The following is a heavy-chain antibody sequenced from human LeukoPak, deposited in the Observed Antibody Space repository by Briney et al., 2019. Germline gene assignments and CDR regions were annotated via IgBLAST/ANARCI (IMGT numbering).Heavy chain of an antibody. CDR2: ISSSSTYI. Sequence: GGSLRLSCAASGFTFSSYSMNWVRQAPGKGLEWVSSISSSSTYIYYADSVKGRFTISRDNAKNSLYLQMNSLRAEDTAVYYCARAQLAAASLTFDYWGQGTLVTVSS. CDR3: ARAQLAAASLTFDY. D-gene: IGHD6-13*01. V-gene: IGHV3-21*01. J-gene: IGHJ4*02. CDR1: GFTFSSYS.